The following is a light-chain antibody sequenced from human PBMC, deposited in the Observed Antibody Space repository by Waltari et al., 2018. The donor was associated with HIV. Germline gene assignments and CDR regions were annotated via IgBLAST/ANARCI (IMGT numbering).Light chain of an antibody. J-gene: IGKJ1*01. CDR3: QQSHSGPPWS. Sequence: DIQMTQFPPYLSASVGDRVTITCRASQNINYFLNWYQQKPGKAPVPLIYSANSLRSGVPSRFNGSGSETDFTLTISSLQPEDFATYYCQQSHSGPPWSFGQGT. CDR2: SAN. V-gene: IGKV1-39*01. CDR1: QNINYF.